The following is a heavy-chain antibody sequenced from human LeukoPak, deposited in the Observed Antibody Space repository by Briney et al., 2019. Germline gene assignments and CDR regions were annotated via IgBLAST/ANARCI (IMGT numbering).Heavy chain of an antibody. Sequence: GGPLRLPCTTSKFPFSNYCMHWAPHFPGKGLVGLSRIDTDGTTTDYADSVKGRFTISRDNAKNTLYLQMNSLRADDTAVYYCARGEAGHCGGDCHVRHWGQGTLVTVSS. V-gene: IGHV3-74*01. CDR3: ARGEAGHCGGDCHVRH. J-gene: IGHJ4*02. CDR1: KFPFSNYC. CDR2: IDTDGTTT. D-gene: IGHD2-21*01.